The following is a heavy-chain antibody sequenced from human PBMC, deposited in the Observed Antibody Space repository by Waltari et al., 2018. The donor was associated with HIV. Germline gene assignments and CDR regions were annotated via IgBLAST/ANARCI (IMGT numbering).Heavy chain of an antibody. CDR3: ATGGRFGENMLGY. V-gene: IGHV1-3*01. CDR1: GYTLTSYA. CDR2: INAGNGNT. J-gene: IGHJ4*02. Sequence: QVQLVQSGAAVKKPGASVKVSCKASGYTLTSYALHWVRQAPGQRLEWMGWINAGNGNTKYSQKFQGRVTITRDTSASTAYMELSSLRSEDTAVYYCATGGRFGENMLGYWGQGTLVTVSS. D-gene: IGHD3-10*01.